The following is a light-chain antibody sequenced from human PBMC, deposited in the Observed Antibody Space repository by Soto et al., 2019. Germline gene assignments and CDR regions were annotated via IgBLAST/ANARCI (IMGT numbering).Light chain of an antibody. J-gene: IGKJ3*01. CDR2: GGS. V-gene: IGKV3-20*01. CDR1: QNIYINS. Sequence: EIVLTQSPDTLSLSPGERATLSCRASQNIYINSLAWYQQRPGQAPRLLIYGGSTRATAVPDRFSGSGSGTDFALTISRLEPEDFAVYCCQQDGAPPLTCGPGTKVD. CDR3: QQDGAPPLT.